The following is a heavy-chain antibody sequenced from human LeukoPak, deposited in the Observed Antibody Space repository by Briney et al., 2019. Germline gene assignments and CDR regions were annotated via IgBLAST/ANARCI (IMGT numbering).Heavy chain of an antibody. V-gene: IGHV4-39*07. CDR3: ARVPLGYCSGGRCSPAGYFDY. D-gene: IGHD2-15*01. J-gene: IGHJ4*02. CDR1: GGSIPISTYY. Sequence: PSETLSLTCTVSGGSIPISTYYWGWVRQPPGKGLEWIGSIYYSGTTKYNPSLKSRVTISVDTSKNQFSLKLTSMTAADTAVYYCARVPLGYCSGGRCSPAGYFDYWGQGTLVTVSS. CDR2: IYYSGTT.